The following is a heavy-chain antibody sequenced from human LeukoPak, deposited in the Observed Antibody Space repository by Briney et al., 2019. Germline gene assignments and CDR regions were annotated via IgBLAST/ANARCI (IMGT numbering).Heavy chain of an antibody. CDR3: ARIPRIAASGAHYYMDV. CDR1: GGSISSSSYY. J-gene: IGHJ6*03. D-gene: IGHD6-25*01. Sequence: SETLSLTCTVSGGSISSSSYYWGWVRQPPGKGLEWIVSIYYSGSTYYHPSLKSRVTISVDTSKNQFSLKLSSVTAADTAVYYCARIPRIAASGAHYYMDVWGKGTTVTVSS. CDR2: IYYSGST. V-gene: IGHV4-39*01.